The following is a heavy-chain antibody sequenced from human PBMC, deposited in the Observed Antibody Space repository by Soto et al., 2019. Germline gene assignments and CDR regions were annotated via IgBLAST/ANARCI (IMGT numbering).Heavy chain of an antibody. V-gene: IGHV3-30*18. Sequence: QVQLVESGGGVVQPGRSLRLSCAASGFTFSSYGMHWVRQAPGKGLEWVAVISYDGSNKYYADSVKGRFTISRDNSKNRLYLHMNSLRAEDTAVYYCAKETYSGPLDSWGQGTLVPVSS. CDR1: GFTFSSYG. J-gene: IGHJ4*02. D-gene: IGHD2-15*01. CDR3: AKETYSGPLDS. CDR2: ISYDGSNK.